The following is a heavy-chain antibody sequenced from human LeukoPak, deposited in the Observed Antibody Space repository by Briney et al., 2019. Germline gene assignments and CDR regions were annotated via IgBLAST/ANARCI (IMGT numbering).Heavy chain of an antibody. J-gene: IGHJ4*02. CDR1: GFTVITNG. CDR2: LYSDGNT. CDR3: ARGVEPLAANTLAY. Sequence: TGGSLRLSCAASGFTVITNGMTWVRQAPGKGLEWVSVLYSDGNTKYADSVRGRFTISRDNSKNTLYLEMNSLRPDDTAVYYCARGVEPLAANTLAYWGQGTLVTVSS. V-gene: IGHV3-53*01. D-gene: IGHD1-14*01.